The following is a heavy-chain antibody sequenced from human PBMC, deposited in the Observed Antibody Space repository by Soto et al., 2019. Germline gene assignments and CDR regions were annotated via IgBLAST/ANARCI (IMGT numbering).Heavy chain of an antibody. CDR1: GFTFDDYA. CDR2: ITWNSDNI. V-gene: IGHV3-9*01. Sequence: GGSLRLSWTASGFTFDDYAMHWVRLAPGKGLEWVSGITWNSDNIGYADSVKGRFTISRDNARNSLYLQMNSLRAEDTALYFCGKGLSIAAIDYSGQGTLVTVSS. CDR3: GKGLSIAAIDY. J-gene: IGHJ4*02. D-gene: IGHD6-13*01.